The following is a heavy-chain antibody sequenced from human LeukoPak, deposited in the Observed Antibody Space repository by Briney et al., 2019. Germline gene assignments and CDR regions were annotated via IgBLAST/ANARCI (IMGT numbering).Heavy chain of an antibody. CDR3: ARDYKYAFDN. CDR1: GFTFSDYS. V-gene: IGHV3-48*01. Sequence: GGSLGLSCAASGFTFSDYSMNWVRQAPGKGLEWISYIGISSGNTKYADSVKGRFTISGDKAKNSLYLQMNSLRVEDTAVYYCARDYKYAFDNWGQGTLVTVSS. D-gene: IGHD5-24*01. J-gene: IGHJ4*02. CDR2: IGISSGNT.